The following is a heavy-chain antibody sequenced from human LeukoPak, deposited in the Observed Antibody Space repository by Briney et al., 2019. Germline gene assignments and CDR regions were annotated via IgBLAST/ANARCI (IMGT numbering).Heavy chain of an antibody. CDR1: GFTFSSYG. Sequence: GGSLRLSCAASGFTFSSYGMHWVRQAPGKGLEWVAFIRYDGSNKYYADSVKGRFTISRDNSKNTLYLQMNSLRAEDTAVYYCATPRTKYSGYDCYFDYWGQGTLVTVSS. CDR2: IRYDGSNK. V-gene: IGHV3-30*02. D-gene: IGHD5-12*01. J-gene: IGHJ4*02. CDR3: ATPRTKYSGYDCYFDY.